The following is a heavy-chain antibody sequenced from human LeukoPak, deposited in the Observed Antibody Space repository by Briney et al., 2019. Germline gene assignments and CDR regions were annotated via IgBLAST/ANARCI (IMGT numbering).Heavy chain of an antibody. Sequence: SETLSLTCAVSNYSISSGHYWGWIRQPPGKGLEWIGTTFHSGSTYSNPSLKSRVTISIDTSKNQFSLKLNSVTAADTAMYYCARQEMATTLSFDYWGQGTLVTVSS. CDR1: NYSISSGHY. V-gene: IGHV4-38-2*01. CDR3: ARQEMATTLSFDY. CDR2: TFHSGST. J-gene: IGHJ4*02. D-gene: IGHD5-24*01.